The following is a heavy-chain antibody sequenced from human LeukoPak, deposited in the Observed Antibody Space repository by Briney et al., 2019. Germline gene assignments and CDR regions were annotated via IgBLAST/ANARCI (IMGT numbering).Heavy chain of an antibody. CDR2: ISTYNGNT. V-gene: IGHV1-18*01. CDR1: GGTFSNYT. Sequence: ASVTVSCKASGGTFSNYTINWVRQAPGQGLEWMGWISTYNGNTNYAQKLQGRVTMTTDTSTSTAYMELRSLRSDDTAVYYCARGGTFFDYWGQGTLVTVSS. CDR3: ARGGTFFDY. J-gene: IGHJ4*02. D-gene: IGHD1-26*01.